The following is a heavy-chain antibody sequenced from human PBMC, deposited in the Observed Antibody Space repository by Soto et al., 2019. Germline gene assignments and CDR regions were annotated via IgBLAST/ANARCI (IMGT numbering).Heavy chain of an antibody. CDR3: ARESEPGYCSGGSCYSDAFDI. Sequence: EVQLVESGGGLVQPGGSLRLSCAASGFTFSSYSMNWVRQAPGKGLEWVSYISSSGSTIYYADSVKGRFTISRDNAKNSLYLQMNSLRAEDTAVYYCARESEPGYCSGGSCYSDAFDIWGQGTMVTVSS. CDR1: GFTFSSYS. V-gene: IGHV3-48*01. D-gene: IGHD2-15*01. CDR2: ISSSGSTI. J-gene: IGHJ3*02.